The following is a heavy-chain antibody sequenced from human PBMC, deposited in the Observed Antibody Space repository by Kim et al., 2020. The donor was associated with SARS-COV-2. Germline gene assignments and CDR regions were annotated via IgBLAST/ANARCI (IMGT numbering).Heavy chain of an antibody. J-gene: IGHJ5*02. CDR3: ARDRYCTNGVCYNEAWFDP. D-gene: IGHD2-8*01. Sequence: KGRFTISRDNSKNTRYLQMNSLRAEDTAVYYCARDRYCTNGVCYNEAWFDPWGQGTLVTVSS. V-gene: IGHV3-30*07.